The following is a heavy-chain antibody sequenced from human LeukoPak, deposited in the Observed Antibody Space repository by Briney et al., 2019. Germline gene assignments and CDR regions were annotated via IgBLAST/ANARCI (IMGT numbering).Heavy chain of an antibody. CDR3: ARVSGRLERQSDLDY. CDR2: ISGYSTYI. J-gene: IGHJ4*02. D-gene: IGHD1-1*01. CDR1: GFTFASYS. Sequence: GGSLRLSCAASGFTFASYSMNWVRQAPGKGLEWVASISGYSTYIYNAGSVKGRFTISRDNAQASLFLQMISLRADDTAVYYCARVSGRLERQSDLDYWGQGTLVIVSS. V-gene: IGHV3-21*03.